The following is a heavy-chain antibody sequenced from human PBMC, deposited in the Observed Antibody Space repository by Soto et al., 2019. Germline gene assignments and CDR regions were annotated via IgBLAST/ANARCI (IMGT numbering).Heavy chain of an antibody. D-gene: IGHD4-4*01. Sequence: QVQLVQSGAEVKKPGASVKVSCKASGYTFTSYDINWVRQATGQGLEWMGWMNPNTGNTGNAQKFQGRVTMTRNTSISTANMERSSLTSEDTAVYYCARYDYSNPIGFDPWGKGTLVTVSS. CDR2: MNPNTGNT. V-gene: IGHV1-8*01. J-gene: IGHJ5*02. CDR3: ARYDYSNPIGFDP. CDR1: GYTFTSYD.